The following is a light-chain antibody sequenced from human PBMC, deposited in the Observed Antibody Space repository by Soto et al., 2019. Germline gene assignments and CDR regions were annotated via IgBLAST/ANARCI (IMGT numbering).Light chain of an antibody. Sequence: QSALTQPASVSGSPGQSITISCTGTSSDVGGYNVVSWYQQHPAKAPKLMIYEVSNRPSGVSNRFSGSKSGNTASLTISGLQAEDEADYYCSSYTSSSTYVFGTGTKLTVL. CDR3: SSYTSSSTYV. J-gene: IGLJ1*01. V-gene: IGLV2-14*01. CDR2: EVS. CDR1: SSDVGGYNV.